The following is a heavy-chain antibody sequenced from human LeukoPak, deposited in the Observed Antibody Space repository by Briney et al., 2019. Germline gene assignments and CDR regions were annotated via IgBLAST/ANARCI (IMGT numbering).Heavy chain of an antibody. V-gene: IGHV3-23*01. Sequence: QAGGSLRLSCAASGFTFDDYAMHWVRQAPGKGLEWVSSIFPSGGEIHYADSVRGRFTISRDNSKSTLSLQMNSLRAEDTAIYYCATYRQVLLPFESWGQGTLVTVSS. CDR3: ATYRQVLLPFES. CDR2: IFPSGGEI. D-gene: IGHD2-8*02. CDR1: GFTFDDYA. J-gene: IGHJ4*02.